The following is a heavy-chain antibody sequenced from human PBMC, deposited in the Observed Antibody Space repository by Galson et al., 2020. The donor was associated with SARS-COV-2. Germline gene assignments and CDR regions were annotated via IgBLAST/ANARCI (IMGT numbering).Heavy chain of an antibody. J-gene: IGHJ5*02. D-gene: IGHD6-13*01. CDR2: ISFDGTTK. V-gene: IGHV3-30*04. CDR1: GFTFSSSA. CDR3: ARETDDHTSSWYDH. Sequence: GGSLRLSCAASGFTFSSSAMHWLRQAPGKGLEWVAIISFDGTTKYNSDSVKGRFTIPRDNSKNTLYLQMNSMRPDDTPVYYCARETDDHTSSWYDHWGQGTLVTVSS.